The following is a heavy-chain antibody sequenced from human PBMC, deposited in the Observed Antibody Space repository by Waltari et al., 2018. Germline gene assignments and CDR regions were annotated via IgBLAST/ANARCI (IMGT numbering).Heavy chain of an antibody. CDR3: ARLFLSSSSWSHYFDY. D-gene: IGHD6-13*01. CDR2: FDPIDPYT. Sequence: EVQLVQSGAEVKKPGESLRISCKGSGYNFVNYWITWVRQMPGKGLEWRGTFDPIDPYTNYSPSFRGRVAISVDKSISTAYLHWNSLKASDSAIYYCARLFLSSSSWSHYFDYWGQGTLVTVSS. V-gene: IGHV5-10-1*03. CDR1: GYNFVNYW. J-gene: IGHJ4*02.